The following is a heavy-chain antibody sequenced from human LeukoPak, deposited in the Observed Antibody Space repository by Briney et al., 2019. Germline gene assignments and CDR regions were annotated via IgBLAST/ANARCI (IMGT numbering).Heavy chain of an antibody. D-gene: IGHD6-13*01. J-gene: IGHJ1*01. CDR3: ASAAAGSTEYFQH. V-gene: IGHV4-61*05. Sequence: PSETLSLTCTVSGASIRTSTYYWGWIRQPPGKGLEWIGYIYYSGSTNYNPSLKSRVTISVDTSKNQFSLKLSSVTAAVTAVYYCASAAAGSTEYFQHWGQGTLVTVSS. CDR1: GASIRTSTYY. CDR2: IYYSGST.